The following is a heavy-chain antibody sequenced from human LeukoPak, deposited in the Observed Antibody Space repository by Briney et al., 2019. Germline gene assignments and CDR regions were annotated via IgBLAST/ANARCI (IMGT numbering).Heavy chain of an antibody. J-gene: IGHJ4*02. D-gene: IGHD3-10*01. CDR2: INHSGST. CDR3: ARGRRGSGSYYSPFDY. V-gene: IGHV4-34*01. CDR1: GGSFSGYY. Sequence: PSETLSLTCAVYGGSFSGYYWSWIRQPPGKGLEWIGEINHSGSTNYNPSLKSRVTISVDTSKNQFSLKLSSMTAADTAAYYCARGRRGSGSYYSPFDYWGQGTLVTVFS.